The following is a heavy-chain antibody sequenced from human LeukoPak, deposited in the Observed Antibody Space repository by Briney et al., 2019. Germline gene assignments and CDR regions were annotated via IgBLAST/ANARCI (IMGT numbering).Heavy chain of an antibody. Sequence: GGSLRLSCAASGFTFTKYWMTWVRQAPGKGLEWVGNIKQDGSDKNYMDSVKGRFTISRDDTKNSVYLQMSSLRAEDTAVYYCAREVWGPEYWGQGTLVTVSS. V-gene: IGHV3-7*01. CDR2: IKQDGSDK. J-gene: IGHJ4*02. CDR1: GFTFTKYW. D-gene: IGHD1-14*01. CDR3: AREVWGPEY.